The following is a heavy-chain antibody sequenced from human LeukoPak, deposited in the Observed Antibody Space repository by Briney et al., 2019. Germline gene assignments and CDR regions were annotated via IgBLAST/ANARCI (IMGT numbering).Heavy chain of an antibody. V-gene: IGHV4-39*07. CDR1: GGSISSSSYY. CDR2: IYYSGST. CDR3: ARAGEGGYSGYAHIPLDY. J-gene: IGHJ4*02. D-gene: IGHD5-12*01. Sequence: SETLSLTCTVSGGSISSSSYYWGWIRQPPGKGLEWIGSIYYSGSTYYNPSLKSRVTISVDTSKNQFSLKLSSVTAADTAVYYCARAGEGGYSGYAHIPLDYWGQGTLVTVSS.